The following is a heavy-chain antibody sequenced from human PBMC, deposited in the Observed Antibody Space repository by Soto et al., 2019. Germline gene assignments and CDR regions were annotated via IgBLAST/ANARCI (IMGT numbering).Heavy chain of an antibody. CDR3: AREGTCSSTSCTTYLSFGMDV. Sequence: QVQLVQSGAEVKKPGASVKVSCKASGYTFASYGISWVRQAPGQGLEWMGWISAYNGNTNYAQKFQGRVTMTTDTFPRTAYMEVRSLISDDAAVYYSAREGTCSSTSCTTYLSFGMDVWGHGTTVTVSS. CDR1: GYTFASYG. J-gene: IGHJ6*02. V-gene: IGHV1-18*01. CDR2: ISAYNGNT. D-gene: IGHD2-2*01.